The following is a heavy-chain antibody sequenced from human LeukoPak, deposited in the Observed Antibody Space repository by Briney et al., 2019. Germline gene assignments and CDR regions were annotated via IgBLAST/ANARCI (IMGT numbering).Heavy chain of an antibody. J-gene: IGHJ4*02. Sequence: ASVTVSCTTSGYTFTCYDICWVRQAPGQGLEWMGWINTYNGNTNTAQKLQGRVTMTTDTSTSTAYMELRSLRSDDTAVYYCGGGSRTYDYWGQGTLVTVSS. CDR3: GGGSRTYDY. V-gene: IGHV1-18*01. CDR2: INTYNGNT. CDR1: GYTFTCYD. D-gene: IGHD2-15*01.